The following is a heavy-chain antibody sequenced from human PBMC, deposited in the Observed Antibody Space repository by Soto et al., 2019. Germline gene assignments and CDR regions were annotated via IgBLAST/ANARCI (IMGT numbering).Heavy chain of an antibody. CDR1: GFICSSYD. CDR2: ILVGGST. Sequence: QPGGSLRLSCGVSGFICSSYDMSWVRQAPGKGLEWVSTILVGGSTHYEDSVKGRFTISRDTSKNTVYLQMNSLTAGDTAMYYCAKENATGGGAFAIYGQGTMVTVSS. CDR3: AKENATGGGAFAI. J-gene: IGHJ3*02. D-gene: IGHD2-8*02. V-gene: IGHV3-23*01.